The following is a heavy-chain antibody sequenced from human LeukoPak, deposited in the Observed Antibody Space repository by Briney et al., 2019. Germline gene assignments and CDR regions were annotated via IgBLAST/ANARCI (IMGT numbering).Heavy chain of an antibody. Sequence: GASVKVSCKASGYTFTGYYIHWVRQAPGQGLEWKGRINCNGGGTSYAQKFQGRVTMTRDTSISTAYMELDRLTSDDTAVYYCARDYGPYPGCSWFDPWGQGTLVTVSS. CDR3: ARDYGPYPGCSWFDP. CDR2: INCNGGGT. V-gene: IGHV1-2*06. D-gene: IGHD2-21*01. CDR1: GYTFTGYY. J-gene: IGHJ5*02.